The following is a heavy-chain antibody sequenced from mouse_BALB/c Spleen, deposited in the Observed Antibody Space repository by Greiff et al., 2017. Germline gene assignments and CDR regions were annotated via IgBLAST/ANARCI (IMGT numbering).Heavy chain of an antibody. V-gene: IGHV1-15*01. CDR2: IDPETGGT. CDR1: GYTFTDYE. CDR3: TRSGIYRSFAY. J-gene: IGHJ3*01. Sequence: QVQLQQSGAELVRPGASVTLSCKASGYTFTDYEMHWVKQTPVHGLEWIGAIDPETGGTAYNQKFKGKATLTADKSSSTAYMELRSLTSEDSAVYYCTRSGIYRSFAYWGQGTLVTVSA. D-gene: IGHD2-14*01.